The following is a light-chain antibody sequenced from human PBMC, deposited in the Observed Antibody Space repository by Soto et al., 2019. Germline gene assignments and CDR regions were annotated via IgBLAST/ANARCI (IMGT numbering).Light chain of an antibody. CDR3: LQHHSVPFT. Sequence: DIQMTQSPSSLSASLGDRVTITCRASQDIRKDLGWYQQKPGKAPKRLIYAASSLESGVPSRFSGSGSGTEFTLTISSLQPEDFATYYCLQHHSVPFTFGPGTKVDIK. J-gene: IGKJ3*01. CDR1: QDIRKD. CDR2: AAS. V-gene: IGKV1-17*01.